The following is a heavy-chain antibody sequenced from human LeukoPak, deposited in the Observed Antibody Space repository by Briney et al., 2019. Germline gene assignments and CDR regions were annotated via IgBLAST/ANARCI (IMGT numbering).Heavy chain of an antibody. D-gene: IGHD1-26*01. CDR1: GFTFSSYG. CDR3: AKDRHLGATTPAEYFQH. J-gene: IGHJ1*01. CDR2: IWYDGSNK. Sequence: GGSLRLSCAASGFTFSSYGMHWVRQAPGKGLEWVAVIWYDGSNKYYADSVKGRFTIFRDNSKNTLYLQMNSLRAEDTAVYYCAKDRHLGATTPAEYFQHWGQGTLVTVSS. V-gene: IGHV3-30*02.